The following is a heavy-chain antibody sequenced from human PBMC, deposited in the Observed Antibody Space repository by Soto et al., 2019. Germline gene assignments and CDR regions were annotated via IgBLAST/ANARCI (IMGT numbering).Heavy chain of an antibody. J-gene: IGHJ4*02. Sequence: QVQLVESGGGVVQPGRSLRLSCAASGFTFSSYAMHWVRQAPGKGLEWVAVISYDGSNKYYADSVKGRFTISRDNSKNTLYLQMNSLRAEDTAVYYGAGDFVIVGATRGSDWGQGTLVTVSS. CDR3: AGDFVIVGATRGSD. D-gene: IGHD1-26*01. CDR1: GFTFSSYA. V-gene: IGHV3-30-3*01. CDR2: ISYDGSNK.